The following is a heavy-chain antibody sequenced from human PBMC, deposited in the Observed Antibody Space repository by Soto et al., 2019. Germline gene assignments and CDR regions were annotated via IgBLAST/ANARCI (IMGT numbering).Heavy chain of an antibody. V-gene: IGHV3-33*01. CDR3: ARDKGQQLRMFDY. J-gene: IGHJ4*02. Sequence: GGSLRLSCVVSGFTFSSYGMHWVRQAPGKGLEWVAVIWYDGSNKYYADSVKGRFTISRDNSKNTLYLQMNSLRAEDTAVYYCARDKGQQLRMFDYWGQGTLVTVSS. CDR1: GFTFSSYG. CDR2: IWYDGSNK. D-gene: IGHD6-13*01.